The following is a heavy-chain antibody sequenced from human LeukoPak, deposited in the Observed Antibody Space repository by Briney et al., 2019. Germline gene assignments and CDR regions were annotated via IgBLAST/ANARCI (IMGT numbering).Heavy chain of an antibody. CDR2: VNPNSGGT. CDR3: ARAGVTMVRGIRNYYYYYMDV. V-gene: IGHV1-2*02. J-gene: IGHJ6*03. Sequence: ASVKVSCKASGYTFTSYAMHWVRQAPGQGLEWMGWVNPNSGGTNYAQKFQGRVTMTRDTSISTAYMELSRLRSDDTAVYYCARAGVTMVRGIRNYYYYYMDVWGKGTTVTVSS. CDR1: GYTFTSYA. D-gene: IGHD3-10*01.